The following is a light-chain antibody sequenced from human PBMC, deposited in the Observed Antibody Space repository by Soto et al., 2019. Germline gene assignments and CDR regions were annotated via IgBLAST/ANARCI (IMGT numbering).Light chain of an antibody. Sequence: QSVLTQPASVSGSPGQSITLSCTGTFNDVGGFDYVSWYQHHPGKAPKLLIYEVRNRPSGASNRFSGSRSGKTASLTISGLQAEDEADYYCSSYTSTNTMVFGTGTKVTL. CDR3: SSYTSTNTMV. CDR1: FNDVGGFDY. CDR2: EVR. J-gene: IGLJ1*01. V-gene: IGLV2-14*01.